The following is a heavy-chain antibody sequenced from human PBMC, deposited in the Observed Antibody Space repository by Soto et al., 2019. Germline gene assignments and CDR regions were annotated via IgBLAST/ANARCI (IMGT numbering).Heavy chain of an antibody. V-gene: IGHV3-9*01. CDR3: AKVLYTLGAFDI. D-gene: IGHD3-16*01. Sequence: EVQLVESGGGLVQPGRSLRLSCAASGFTFDDYAMHWVRQAPGKGLEWVSGISWNSGSIGYADSVKGRFTISRDNAKNSVYLQMNSLRAEYTALYYCAKVLYTLGAFDIWGQGTMVTVSS. J-gene: IGHJ3*02. CDR2: ISWNSGSI. CDR1: GFTFDDYA.